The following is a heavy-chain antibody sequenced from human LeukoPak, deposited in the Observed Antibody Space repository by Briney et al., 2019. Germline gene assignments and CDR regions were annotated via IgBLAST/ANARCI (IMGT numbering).Heavy chain of an antibody. CDR2: IYTSGST. J-gene: IGHJ4*02. Sequence: SETLSLTCTVSGGSISSYYWSWIRQPAGKGLEWIGRIYTSGSTNYNPSLKSRVTISVDTSKNQFYLKLSSVTAADTAVYYCARWSSGYFLRAFDYWGQGTLVTVSS. V-gene: IGHV4-4*07. CDR3: ARWSSGYFLRAFDY. D-gene: IGHD3-22*01. CDR1: GGSISSYY.